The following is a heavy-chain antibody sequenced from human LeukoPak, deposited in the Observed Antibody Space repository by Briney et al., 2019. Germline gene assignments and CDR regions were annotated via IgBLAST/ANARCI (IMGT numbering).Heavy chain of an antibody. CDR1: GFTFSSYS. J-gene: IGHJ4*02. Sequence: GGSLRLSCAASGFTFSSYSMNRVRQAPGKGLEWVSSISSSSSYIYYADSVKGRFTISRDNTKNSLYLQMNSLRAEDTAVYYCARGFSTYYYDSSGYQDYWGQGTLVTVSS. CDR2: ISSSSSYI. D-gene: IGHD3-22*01. CDR3: ARGFSTYYYDSSGYQDY. V-gene: IGHV3-21*01.